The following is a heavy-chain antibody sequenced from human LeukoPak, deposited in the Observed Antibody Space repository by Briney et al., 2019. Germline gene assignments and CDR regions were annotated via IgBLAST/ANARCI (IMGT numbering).Heavy chain of an antibody. D-gene: IGHD3-22*01. Sequence: GGSLRLSCAASGFTFSDYYMSWIRQAPGKGLEWVSYISSSGSTIYYADSVKGRFTISRDNAKNSLYLQMNSLRAEDTAVYYCARVYYYDTRVADYWGQGTLVTVSS. J-gene: IGHJ4*02. CDR2: ISSSGSTI. CDR1: GFTFSDYY. CDR3: ARVYYYDTRVADY. V-gene: IGHV3-11*04.